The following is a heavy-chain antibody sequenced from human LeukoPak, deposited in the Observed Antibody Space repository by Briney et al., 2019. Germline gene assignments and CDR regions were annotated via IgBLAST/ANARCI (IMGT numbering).Heavy chain of an antibody. CDR1: GFTLSTYW. J-gene: IGHJ3*02. D-gene: IGHD3-22*01. V-gene: IGHV3-23*01. CDR3: AKCVGYDSSSAFDI. CDR2: ISGSGGST. Sequence: GGSLRLSCAASGFTLSTYWMSWVRQAPGKGLEWVSGISGSGGSTYYADSVKGRFTISRDNSKNTLYLQMNSLRAEDTAVYYCAKCVGYDSSSAFDIWGQGTMVTVSS.